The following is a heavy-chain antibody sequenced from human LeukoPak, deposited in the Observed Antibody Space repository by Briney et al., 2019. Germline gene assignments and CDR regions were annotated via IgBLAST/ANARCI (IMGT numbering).Heavy chain of an antibody. CDR3: ARSPYYDILTGYPAGYFDY. Sequence: SETLSLTCAVYGGSFSGYYWSWIRQPPGKGLEWIGEINHSGSTNYNPPLKSRVTISVDTSKNQFSLKLSSVTAADTAVYYCARSPYYDILTGYPAGYFDYWGQGTLVTVSS. J-gene: IGHJ4*02. D-gene: IGHD3-9*01. CDR2: INHSGST. V-gene: IGHV4-34*01. CDR1: GGSFSGYY.